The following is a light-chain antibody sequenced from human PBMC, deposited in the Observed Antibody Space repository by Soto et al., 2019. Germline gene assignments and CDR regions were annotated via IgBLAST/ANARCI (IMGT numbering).Light chain of an antibody. CDR1: QSLSRDY. V-gene: IGKV3-20*01. J-gene: IGKJ1*01. CDR2: GAS. Sequence: EIVLTQSPCTLSLSPGERATLSCRASQSLSRDYLTWYQQKPGQAPRLLSYGASNRATGIPDTFSGSGSGTEFTLTISRLEPEDFAVYYCQQYGNSPRTFVHGTKVEIK. CDR3: QQYGNSPRT.